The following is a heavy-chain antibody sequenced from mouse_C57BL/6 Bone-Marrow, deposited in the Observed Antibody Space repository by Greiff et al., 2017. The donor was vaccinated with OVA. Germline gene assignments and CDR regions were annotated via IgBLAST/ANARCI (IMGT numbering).Heavy chain of an antibody. CDR1: GFNIKDDY. CDR2: IDPENGDT. J-gene: IGHJ2*01. CDR3: TSYGNFDY. Sequence: VHVKQSGAELVRPGASVKLSCTASGFNIKDDYMHWVKQRPEQGLEWIGWIDPENGDTEYASKFQGKATITADTSSNTAYLQLSSLTSEDTAVYYCTSYGNFDYWAKAPLSQSPQ. V-gene: IGHV14-4*01. D-gene: IGHD2-1*01.